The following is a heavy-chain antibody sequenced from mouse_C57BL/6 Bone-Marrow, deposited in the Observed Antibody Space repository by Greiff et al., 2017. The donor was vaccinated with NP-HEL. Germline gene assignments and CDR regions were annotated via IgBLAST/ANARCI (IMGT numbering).Heavy chain of an antibody. CDR1: GFSLTSYG. Sequence: VQRVESGPGLVQPSQSLSITCTVSGFSLTSYGVHWVRQSPGKGLEWLGVIWRGGSTDYNAAFMSRLSITKDNSKSQVFFKMNSLQADDTAIYYCAKDYYYGSSSYAMDYWGQGTSVTVSS. D-gene: IGHD1-1*01. V-gene: IGHV2-5*01. CDR2: IWRGGST. J-gene: IGHJ4*01. CDR3: AKDYYYGSSSYAMDY.